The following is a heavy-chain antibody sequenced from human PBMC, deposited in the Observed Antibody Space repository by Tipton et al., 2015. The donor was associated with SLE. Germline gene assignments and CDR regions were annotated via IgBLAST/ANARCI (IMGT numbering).Heavy chain of an antibody. CDR2: IDYTANP. V-gene: IGHV4-59*01. Sequence: TLSLTCTVSGGSIGSFYWSWIRQPPGKGLEWIGNIDYTANPNYSPSLKSRVTISVDTSKNQFSLKLSSVTAADTAVYYCARGRRRDYYYYYYMDVWGKGTTVTVSS. CDR1: GGSIGSFY. J-gene: IGHJ6*03. CDR3: ARGRRRDYYYYYYMDV.